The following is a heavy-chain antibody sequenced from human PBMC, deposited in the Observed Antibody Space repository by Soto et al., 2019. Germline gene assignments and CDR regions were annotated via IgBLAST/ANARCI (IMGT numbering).Heavy chain of an antibody. D-gene: IGHD2-2*01. V-gene: IGHV4-30-4*01. CDR2: IYYSGST. CDR3: ARVNRHCSCTSCYAGWFDP. Sequence: QVQLQESGPGLVKPSQTLSLTCTVSGGSISSGDYSWSWIRQPPGKGLECIGYIYYSGSTYYKPSLSSRVTISGDMSKYQFALKLSSVTAADTAVYYCARVNRHCSCTSCYAGWFDPWGQGTLVTVSS. CDR1: GGSISSGDYS. J-gene: IGHJ5*02.